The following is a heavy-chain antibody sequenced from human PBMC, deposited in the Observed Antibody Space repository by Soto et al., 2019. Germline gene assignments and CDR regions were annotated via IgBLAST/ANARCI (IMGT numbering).Heavy chain of an antibody. CDR3: VRVGVGIGNHFDS. Sequence: WETLSLTCSVSDGSISGFYWTWIRQPPGKILEWIGYIHYSGRTDYNPSLTSRATMSVDASKNQFSLNLKSITAADTAVYYCVRVGVGIGNHFDSWGRRTLVTVSS. CDR2: IHYSGRT. D-gene: IGHD1-26*01. CDR1: DGSISGFY. V-gene: IGHV4-59*12. J-gene: IGHJ4*02.